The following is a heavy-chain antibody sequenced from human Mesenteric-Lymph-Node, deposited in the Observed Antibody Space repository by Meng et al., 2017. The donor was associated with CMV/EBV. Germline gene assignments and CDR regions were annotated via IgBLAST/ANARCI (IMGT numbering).Heavy chain of an antibody. CDR2: IYYSGST. CDR1: GGSISTSSYY. Sequence: GSLRLSCTVSGGSISTSSYYWGWIRQPPGKGLEWIGSIYYSGSTYYNPSLKSRVTISLDTSKNQFSLKLSSVTAADTAVYYCARGGPDYEWLLSPIDYWGQGTLVTVSS. CDR3: ARGGPDYEWLLSPIDY. V-gene: IGHV4-39*07. J-gene: IGHJ4*02. D-gene: IGHD3-3*01.